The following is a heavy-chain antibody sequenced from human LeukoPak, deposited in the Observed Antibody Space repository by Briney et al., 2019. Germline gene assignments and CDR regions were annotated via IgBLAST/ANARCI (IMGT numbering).Heavy chain of an antibody. J-gene: IGHJ4*02. D-gene: IGHD3-10*01. CDR2: IYSSGST. V-gene: IGHV4-4*07. CDR3: AREHMVRGVINR. Sequence: SSETLSLTCTVSGGSISNYYWSWIRQPAGERLEWLGRIYSSGSTNYNPSLESRVTVSVDTSKNQFSLKLSSVTAADTAVYYCAREHMVRGVINRWGQGALVTVSS. CDR1: GGSISNYY.